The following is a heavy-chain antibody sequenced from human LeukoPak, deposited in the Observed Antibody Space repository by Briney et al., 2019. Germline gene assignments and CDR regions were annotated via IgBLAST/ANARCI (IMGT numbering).Heavy chain of an antibody. Sequence: ASVKVSCKVSGYTLTELSMHWVRQAPGKGLEWMGGFDPEDGETIYAQKFQGRVTMTEDTSTDTAYMELSSLGSEDTAVYYCATVRGSTVVNFYFDLWGRGTLVTVSS. J-gene: IGHJ2*01. CDR3: ATVRGSTVVNFYFDL. V-gene: IGHV1-24*01. CDR1: GYTLTELS. CDR2: FDPEDGET. D-gene: IGHD4-23*01.